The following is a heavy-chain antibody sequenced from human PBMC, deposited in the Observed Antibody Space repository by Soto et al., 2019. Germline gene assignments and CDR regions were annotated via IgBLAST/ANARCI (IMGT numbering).Heavy chain of an antibody. J-gene: IGHJ4*02. Sequence: SETLSLTCTVSGGSISSSSYYWGWVRQPPGKGLEWIGSIYYSGSTFYNPSLKSRVTVSVDTSKTHFSLKLSSVTAADTAVYYCARQTLSYCSGGSCYSSNFDCWGQGTPVTVSS. CDR3: ARQTLSYCSGGSCYSSNFDC. V-gene: IGHV4-39*01. CDR2: IYYSGST. D-gene: IGHD2-15*01. CDR1: GGSISSSSYY.